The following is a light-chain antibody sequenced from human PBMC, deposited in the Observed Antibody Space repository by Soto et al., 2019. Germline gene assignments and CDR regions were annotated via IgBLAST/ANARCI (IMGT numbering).Light chain of an antibody. CDR3: QQSHSAPET. J-gene: IGKJ1*01. V-gene: IGKV1-39*01. Sequence: DLQMTQSPSSLSASVGDRVTITCRASQTISTYLNWYQQKPGKAPKLLIYAASTLQRGVPSRFSGSGSGTDFSLTISSLQREDFATYYCQQSHSAPETFGQGTKVEIK. CDR1: QTISTY. CDR2: AAS.